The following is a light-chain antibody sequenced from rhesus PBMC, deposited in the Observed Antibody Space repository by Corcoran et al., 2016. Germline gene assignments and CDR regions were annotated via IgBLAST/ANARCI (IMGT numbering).Light chain of an antibody. Sequence: IVMTQSPATLALSPGERATLSCRASQSVSSHLAWYQQTPGQAPRLLIYGASTRATGIPDRFSGSGSGREFTRPISSLEPEDVGVYVCLQSSNWPRTFGQGTKVEIK. J-gene: IGKJ1*01. CDR3: LQSSNWPRT. CDR2: GAS. V-gene: IGKV3-24*04. CDR1: QSVSSH.